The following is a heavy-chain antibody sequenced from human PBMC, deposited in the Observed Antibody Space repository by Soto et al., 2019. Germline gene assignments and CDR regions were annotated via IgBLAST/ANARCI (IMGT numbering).Heavy chain of an antibody. J-gene: IGHJ4*02. CDR3: ARDRVSYDYVWGSYLWRAIGH. CDR2: ISGTGLSK. V-gene: IGHV3-23*01. D-gene: IGHD3-16*02. Sequence: GGSLRLSCEASGFTFETTALSWVRQAPRKGLEWVATISGTGLSKYYADSMKSRFIISRDNSRSTLYLQMNRLRAEEAAVYYCARDRVSYDYVWGSYLWRAIGHWGQGTLVTGSS. CDR1: GFTFETTA.